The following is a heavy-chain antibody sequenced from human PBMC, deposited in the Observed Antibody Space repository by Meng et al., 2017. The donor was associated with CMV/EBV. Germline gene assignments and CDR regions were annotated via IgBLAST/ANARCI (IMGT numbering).Heavy chain of an antibody. CDR3: ARHGDTAMVVGIDY. V-gene: IGHV4-4*07. Sequence: QVQLQESGPELVKPSETLSLTCTVSGGAISSYSWSWIRQPAGKGLEWIGRIYTSGSTNYNPSLKSRVTMSVDTSKNQFSLKLSSVTAADTAVYYCARHGDTAMVVGIDYWGQGTLVTVSS. D-gene: IGHD5-18*01. CDR1: GGAISSYS. J-gene: IGHJ4*02. CDR2: IYTSGST.